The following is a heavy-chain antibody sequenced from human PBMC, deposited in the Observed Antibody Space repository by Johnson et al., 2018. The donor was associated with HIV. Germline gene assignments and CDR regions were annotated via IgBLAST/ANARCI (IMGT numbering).Heavy chain of an antibody. V-gene: IGHV3-15*01. CDR3: TTDLPYCSGHDCYNAYDL. D-gene: IGHD2-15*01. J-gene: IGHJ3*01. CDR2: IKSNRDGGAI. CDR1: GFTFSNVW. Sequence: VQLVESGGGLVQPGGSLKLSCEASGFTFSNVWMHWVRQAPGRGLEWVGRIKSNRDGGAIDYAAPVKGRFTISRADTKATLYLEMNSLKTEDPGVDYCTTDLPYCSGHDCYNAYDLWGQGTMVIVSS.